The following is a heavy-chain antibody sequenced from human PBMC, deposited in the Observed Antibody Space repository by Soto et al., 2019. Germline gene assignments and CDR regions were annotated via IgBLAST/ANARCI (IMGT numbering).Heavy chain of an antibody. Sequence: EVQLVESGGGLVQPGGSLRLSCAASGFTFSSCDMHWVRQATGKGLEWVSAIGTAGDTYYPGSVKGRFTISRENAKNSLYLQMNSLRAGDTAVYYCARASYGRLSYDAFDIWGQGTMVTVSS. CDR1: GFTFSSCD. J-gene: IGHJ3*02. CDR3: ARASYGRLSYDAFDI. D-gene: IGHD5-18*01. CDR2: IGTAGDT. V-gene: IGHV3-13*01.